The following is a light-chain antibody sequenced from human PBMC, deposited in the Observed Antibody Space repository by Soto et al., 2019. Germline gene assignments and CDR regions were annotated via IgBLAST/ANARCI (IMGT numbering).Light chain of an antibody. CDR3: QQANSFPIT. CDR1: QGITNR. CDR2: EAS. J-gene: IGKJ5*01. V-gene: IGKV1D-12*01. Sequence: DMQMTRSPSSVSASVGDRVTITCRASQGITNRLAWYQQKPGKAPKLLIYEASSLQSGVPSRISGSGSGTDFTLTISSLQPEDFATYYCQQANSFPITVGQGTRLESK.